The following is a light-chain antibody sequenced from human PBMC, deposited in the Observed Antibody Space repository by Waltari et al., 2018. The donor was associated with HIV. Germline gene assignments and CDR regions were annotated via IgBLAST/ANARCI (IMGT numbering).Light chain of an antibody. CDR3: AAWDDSLNGPV. CDR2: SNN. V-gene: IGLV1-44*01. J-gene: IGLJ3*02. Sequence: QSVLTQPPSASGTPGQRVTISCSGSSSTIGSNPVNWYQQPPGTAPKLLIYSNNQRPSGGPDRFSGSKSGTSASLAISGLQSEDEADYYCAAWDDSLNGPVFGGGTKLTVL. CDR1: SSTIGSNP.